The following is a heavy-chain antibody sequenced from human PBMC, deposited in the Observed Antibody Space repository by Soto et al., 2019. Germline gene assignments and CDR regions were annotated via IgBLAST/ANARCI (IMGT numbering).Heavy chain of an antibody. J-gene: IGHJ4*02. Sequence: GGSLRLSCAASGLTFSSYAMSWVRQAPGKGLEWVSTISGSGGDTYYADSVEGRFTISRDNSKNTLFLQMNSLRAEDTAVYYCAKDLYGDYYFDYWGQGPLVTVSS. D-gene: IGHD4-17*01. CDR1: GLTFSSYA. V-gene: IGHV3-23*01. CDR3: AKDLYGDYYFDY. CDR2: ISGSGGDT.